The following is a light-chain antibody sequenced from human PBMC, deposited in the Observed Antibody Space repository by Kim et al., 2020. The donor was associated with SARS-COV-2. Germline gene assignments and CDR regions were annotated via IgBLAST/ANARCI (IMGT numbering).Light chain of an antibody. Sequence: QSALTQPASVSGSPGQSITISCTGTNNDIGAYIYVSWYQQHPGKAPKLIIYDVTNRPSGVSDRFSGSKSGNTASLTVSGLQAEDEADYYCSSYTGRSNLVIFGGGTKLTVL. CDR2: DVT. J-gene: IGLJ2*01. CDR1: NNDIGAYIY. CDR3: SSYTGRSNLVI. V-gene: IGLV2-14*03.